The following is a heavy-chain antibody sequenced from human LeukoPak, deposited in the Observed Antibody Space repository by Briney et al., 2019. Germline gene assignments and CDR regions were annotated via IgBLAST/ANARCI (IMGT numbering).Heavy chain of an antibody. CDR2: ISWDGGSA. CDR1: GFTFEDYA. Sequence: GGSLRLSCAASGFTFEDYAMHWVRQAPGKGLQWVSLISWDGGSAYYTDSVKGRFTISRDNSKNFLYLQMNSLRVEDTALYYCAKVKLGYYYYYGMDVWGRGTPVTVSS. D-gene: IGHD3-16*01. CDR3: AKVKLGYYYYYGMDV. V-gene: IGHV3-43D*03. J-gene: IGHJ6*02.